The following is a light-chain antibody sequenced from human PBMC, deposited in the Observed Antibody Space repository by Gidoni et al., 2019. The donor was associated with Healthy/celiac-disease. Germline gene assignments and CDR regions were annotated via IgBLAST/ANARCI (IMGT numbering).Light chain of an antibody. V-gene: IGKV3-15*01. Sequence: EIVMTQSTATLSVSPGERATLSCRDSQIVSSNWAWYQQNPCQAPRLLIYGASTRATGIPARFSGSGSGTEFTLTISSLQSEDFAVYYCQQYNNWPPKSTFXXXTKLEIK. CDR1: QIVSSN. CDR3: QQYNNWPPKST. J-gene: IGKJ2*01. CDR2: GAS.